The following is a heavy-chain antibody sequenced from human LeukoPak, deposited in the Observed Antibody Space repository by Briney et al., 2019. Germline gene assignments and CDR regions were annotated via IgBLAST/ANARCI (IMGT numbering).Heavy chain of an antibody. V-gene: IGHV1-3*01. CDR3: ARDRYSSYYYYGMDV. D-gene: IGHD1-26*01. CDR2: INAGNGNT. Sequence: GASVKVSCKASGYTFTSYAMHWVRQAPGQRLEWMGWINAGNGNTKYSQKFQGRVTITRDTSASTAYMELSSLRSEDTAVYYCARDRYSSYYYYGMDVWGQGTTVTVSS. CDR1: GYTFTSYA. J-gene: IGHJ6*02.